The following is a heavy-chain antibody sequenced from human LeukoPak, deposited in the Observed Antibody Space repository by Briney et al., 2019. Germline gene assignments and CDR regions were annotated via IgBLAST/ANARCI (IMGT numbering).Heavy chain of an antibody. J-gene: IGHJ4*02. CDR2: IYSGGST. CDR1: GFTLSTNY. Sequence: GSLRLSCAASGFTLSTNYMSWVRQAPGKGLEWVSVIYSGGSTYYADSVKGRLTISRDNSKNTLYLQMSSLRVEDTAVYYCARCTGGYGDYVIDYWGQGTLVTVSS. D-gene: IGHD4-17*01. V-gene: IGHV3-66*01. CDR3: ARCTGGYGDYVIDY.